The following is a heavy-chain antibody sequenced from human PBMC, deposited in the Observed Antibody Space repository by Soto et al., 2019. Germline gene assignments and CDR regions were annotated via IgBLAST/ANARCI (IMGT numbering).Heavy chain of an antibody. D-gene: IGHD2-15*01. CDR1: GFTFSSYA. J-gene: IGHJ4*02. V-gene: IGHV3-23*01. CDR2: ISGSGGST. Sequence: GGSLRLSCAASGFTFSSYAMSWVRQAPGKGLEWVSAISGSGGSTYYADSVEGRFTISRDNSKNTLYLQMNSLRAEDTAVYYSAKDRYCSGGSCYLYFDYWGQGTLVTVSS. CDR3: AKDRYCSGGSCYLYFDY.